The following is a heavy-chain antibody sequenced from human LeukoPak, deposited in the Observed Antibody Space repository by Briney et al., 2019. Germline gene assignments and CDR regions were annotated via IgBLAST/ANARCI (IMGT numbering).Heavy chain of an antibody. CDR2: VNHSGTS. CDR3: ARAGRVYPDAFDI. Sequence: SETLSLTCAVQRGSLSGSFWTWIRQPPGKGLEWIGEVNHSGTSNYSPSLKSRVTISADTSKNQLSLNLTSVTAADTAVYYCARAGRVYPDAFDIWGRGTMVTVSS. V-gene: IGHV4-34*01. J-gene: IGHJ3*02. CDR1: RGSLSGSF. D-gene: IGHD5/OR15-5a*01.